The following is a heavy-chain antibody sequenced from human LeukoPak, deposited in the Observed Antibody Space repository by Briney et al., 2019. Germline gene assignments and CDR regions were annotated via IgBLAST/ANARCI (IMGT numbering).Heavy chain of an antibody. CDR1: GFTFSSYG. CDR2: IRYDGSNK. CDR3: AKTGASYSSGWYYFDY. Sequence: GGSLRLSCAASGFTFSSYGMHWVRQAPGKGLEWVAFIRYDGSNKYYADSVKGRFTISRDNSKNTLYLQMNSLRAEDTALYYCAKTGASYSSGWYYFDYWGQGTLATVSS. J-gene: IGHJ4*02. D-gene: IGHD6-19*01. V-gene: IGHV3-30*02.